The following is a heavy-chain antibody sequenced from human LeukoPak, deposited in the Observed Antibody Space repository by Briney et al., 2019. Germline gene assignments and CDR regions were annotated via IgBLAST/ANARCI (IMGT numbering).Heavy chain of an antibody. J-gene: IGHJ4*02. V-gene: IGHV3-48*03. CDR2: ISTTGRTI. CDR3: AHSLGGNLIDY. Sequence: GGSLRLSCVGSGFTFRNYEINWVRQAPGKGLEWVPYISTTGRTIYYADSVKGRFTISRDNVDNLLSLQMDSLRVEDTATYYCAHSLGGNLIDYWGQGTLVTVSS. D-gene: IGHD1-26*01. CDR1: GFTFRNYE.